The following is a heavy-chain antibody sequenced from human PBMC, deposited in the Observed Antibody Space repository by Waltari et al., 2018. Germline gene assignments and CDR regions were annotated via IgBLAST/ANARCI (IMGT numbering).Heavy chain of an antibody. J-gene: IGHJ4*02. CDR1: GGSFSGYY. Sequence: QVQLQQWGAGLLKPSETLSLTCAVSGGSFSGYYWSWIRQPPGKGLEWIGEIKHSGSTDYKPSLKSRVTISVDTSKNQFSLKLSSVTAADTDVYYCARGRVVVPAASRVFGYWGQGTLVTVSS. D-gene: IGHD2-2*01. V-gene: IGHV4-34*01. CDR3: ARGRVVVPAASRVFGY. CDR2: IKHSGST.